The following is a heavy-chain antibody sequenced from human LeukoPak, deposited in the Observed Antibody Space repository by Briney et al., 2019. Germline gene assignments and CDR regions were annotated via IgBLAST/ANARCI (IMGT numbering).Heavy chain of an antibody. CDR1: GYSISSGYY. CDR3: ARPRSGYIFDY. Sequence: PSETLSLTCTVSGYSISSGYYWGWIRQSPGKGREWIASIYESGSTYYNPSLKSRVTISVDRSKSQFALKVRSVTAADTAVYYCARPRSGYIFDYWGQGALVTVSS. D-gene: IGHD5-12*01. J-gene: IGHJ4*02. CDR2: IYESGST. V-gene: IGHV4-38-2*02.